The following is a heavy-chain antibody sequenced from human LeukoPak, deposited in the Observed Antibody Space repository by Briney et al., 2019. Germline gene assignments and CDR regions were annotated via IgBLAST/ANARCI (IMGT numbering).Heavy chain of an antibody. Sequence: PGGSLRLSCAASGFTFSAYSMNWVRQAPGKGLEWVSYISSGSRTIYYADSVKGRFTVSRDNAKNSLYLQMNSLRAEDTAVYYCARESITGHRDFDYWGQGTLVTVSP. CDR1: GFTFSAYS. CDR3: ARESITGHRDFDY. D-gene: IGHD1-20*01. V-gene: IGHV3-48*01. CDR2: ISSGSRTI. J-gene: IGHJ4*02.